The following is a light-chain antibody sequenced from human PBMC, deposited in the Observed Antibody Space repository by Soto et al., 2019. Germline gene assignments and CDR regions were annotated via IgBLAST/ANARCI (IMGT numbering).Light chain of an antibody. J-gene: IGKJ4*01. CDR1: QSISTW. V-gene: IGKV1-5*03. CDR2: KAS. Sequence: DIQMTHSPYTLSASVGDRVTITFRASQSISTWLAWYQQKPGKAPKLLIYKASSLESGVPSRFSGSGSGTEFTLTISSLKPDDFATYYCQQYNSVSLLTFGGGTKVDIK. CDR3: QQYNSVSLLT.